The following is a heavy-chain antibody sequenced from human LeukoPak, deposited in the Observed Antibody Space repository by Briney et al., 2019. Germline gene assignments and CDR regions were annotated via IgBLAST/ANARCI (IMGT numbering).Heavy chain of an antibody. CDR2: IWYDGSNK. D-gene: IGHD4-17*01. Sequence: GRSLRLFCAASGFTFSNYGMHWVRQAPGKGLEWVAVIWYDGSNKYYADSVKGRFTISRDNSKNTLYLQMNSLRAEDTAVYYCARGATVTTFVSSQRDYYYYHGMDVWGQGTTVTVSS. CDR1: GFTFSNYG. CDR3: ARGATVTTFVSSQRDYYYYHGMDV. V-gene: IGHV3-33*01. J-gene: IGHJ6*02.